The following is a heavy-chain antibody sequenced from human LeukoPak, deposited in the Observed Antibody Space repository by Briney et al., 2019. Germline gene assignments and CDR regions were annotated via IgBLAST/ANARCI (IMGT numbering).Heavy chain of an antibody. J-gene: IGHJ4*02. CDR1: GYTFIKYG. CDR3: ASSAMIRNNDY. CDR2: IIPIFGTA. Sequence: ASVKVSCKASGYTFIKYGVTWVRQAPGLGLEWMGGIIPIFGTANYAQKFQGRVTITTDESTSTAYMELSSLRSEDTAVYYCASSAMIRNNDYWGQGTLVTVSS. D-gene: IGHD3-22*01. V-gene: IGHV1-69*05.